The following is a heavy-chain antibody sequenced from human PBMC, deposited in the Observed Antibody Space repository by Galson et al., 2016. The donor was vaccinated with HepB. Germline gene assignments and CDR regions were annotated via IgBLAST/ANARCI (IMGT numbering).Heavy chain of an antibody. CDR1: GGSISGYY. CDR3: ARHDGCKDGMDV. Sequence: ETLSLTCTVSGGSISGYYWSWIRQPPGKGLEYIGYIYYSGSTNYNPSLKSRVTISLDTSTNQFSLKLSSVTAADTPVYYCARHDGCKDGMDVWGQGTTVTVSS. V-gene: IGHV4-59*01. D-gene: IGHD4-17*01. CDR2: IYYSGST. J-gene: IGHJ6*02.